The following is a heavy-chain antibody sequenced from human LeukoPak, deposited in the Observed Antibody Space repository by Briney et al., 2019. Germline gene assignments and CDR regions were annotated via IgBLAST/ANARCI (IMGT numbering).Heavy chain of an antibody. D-gene: IGHD6-13*01. CDR3: AKGGAGGTPVIAAAAFFDY. Sequence: GGSLRLSCAASGFTFSSYAMHWVRQAPGKGLEWVAVISYDGVNKYYADSVKGRFTISRDNSKNTLYLQMNSLRAEDTAVYYCAKGGAGGTPVIAAAAFFDYWGQGTLVTVSS. CDR2: ISYDGVNK. V-gene: IGHV3-30-3*01. CDR1: GFTFSSYA. J-gene: IGHJ4*02.